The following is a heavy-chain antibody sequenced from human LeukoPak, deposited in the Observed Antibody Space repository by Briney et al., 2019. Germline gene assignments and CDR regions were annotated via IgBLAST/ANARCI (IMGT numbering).Heavy chain of an antibody. J-gene: IGHJ4*02. CDR3: AIGVVGDDY. CDR1: GFTFSSYA. Sequence: GGSLRLSCAASGFTFSSYAMSWVRQAPGKGLERVSGISGSGGSTYYAESVKGRFTISRDNSKNTLYLQMNSLRAEDTAVYHCAIGVVGDDYWGQGTLVTVSS. CDR2: ISGSGGST. V-gene: IGHV3-23*01. D-gene: IGHD3-22*01.